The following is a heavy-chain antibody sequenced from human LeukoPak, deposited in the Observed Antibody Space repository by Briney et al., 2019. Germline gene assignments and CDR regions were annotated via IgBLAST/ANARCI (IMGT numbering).Heavy chain of an antibody. Sequence: EASVTVSCKSSGGSFSSSSIIWVRQAPGQRLEWMGGIIPIFGTANYAQKFQDRVTITADTPTTTAYIELSRLRSEDTAVYHCARDYKGYFDSNGYSSQVNWFDPWGQGTLVTVSS. J-gene: IGHJ5*02. CDR1: GGSFSSSS. D-gene: IGHD3-22*01. CDR2: IIPIFGTA. CDR3: ARDYKGYFDSNGYSSQVNWFDP. V-gene: IGHV1-69*06.